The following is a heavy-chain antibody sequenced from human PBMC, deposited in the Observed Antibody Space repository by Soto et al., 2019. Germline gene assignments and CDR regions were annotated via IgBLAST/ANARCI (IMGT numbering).Heavy chain of an antibody. CDR1: GFTFSSYA. V-gene: IGHV3-23*01. CDR2: ISGSGGST. CDR3: AKPGYSIVWWSSGGAWFDP. Sequence: EVQLLESGGGLVQPGGSLRLSCAASGFTFSSYAMSWVRQAPGKGLEWVSAISGSGGSTYYADSVKGRFTISRDNSKNTLYLQMNSLRAEDTAVYYCAKPGYSIVWWSSGGAWFDPWGQGTLVTVSS. D-gene: IGHD2-21*01. J-gene: IGHJ5*02.